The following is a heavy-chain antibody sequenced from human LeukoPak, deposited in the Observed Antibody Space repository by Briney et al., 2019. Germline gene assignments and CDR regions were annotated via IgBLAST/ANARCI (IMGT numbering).Heavy chain of an antibody. CDR3: AREAARPIRVFYYYYYMDV. CDR1: VFTFSSYW. D-gene: IGHD6-6*01. J-gene: IGHJ6*03. CDR2: INSDGSST. Sequence: GGSLTLSCAASVFTFSSYWMHWVRQATGKGLVWVSRINSDGSSTSYADSVKGRFTISKNNAKNTLYLQMNSLRAEDTAVYYCAREAARPIRVFYYYYYMDVWGKGTTVTVSS. V-gene: IGHV3-74*01.